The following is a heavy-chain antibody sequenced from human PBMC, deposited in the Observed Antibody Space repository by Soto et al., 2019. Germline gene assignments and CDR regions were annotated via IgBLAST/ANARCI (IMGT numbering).Heavy chain of an antibody. J-gene: IGHJ6*03. CDR3: ATHHYRRFLEWFQATSGYYYYYMDV. D-gene: IGHD3-3*01. Sequence: GASVKVSCKASGYTFTSYYMHWVRQAPGQGLEWMGIINPSGGSTSYAQKFQGRVTMTRDTSTSTVYMELSSLRSEDTAVYYCATHHYRRFLEWFQATSGYYYYYMDVWGKGTTVTVSS. CDR1: GYTFTSYY. CDR2: INPSGGST. V-gene: IGHV1-46*03.